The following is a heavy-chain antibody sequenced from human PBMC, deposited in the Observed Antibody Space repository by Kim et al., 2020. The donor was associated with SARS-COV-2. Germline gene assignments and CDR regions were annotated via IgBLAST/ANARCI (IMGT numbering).Heavy chain of an antibody. D-gene: IGHD3-10*01. CDR3: ATGAVLLWFGEVS. V-gene: IGHV1-24*01. Sequence: YAQKFQGRVTMTEDTSTDTAYMELSSLRSEDTAVYYCATGAVLLWFGEVSWGQGTLVTVSS. J-gene: IGHJ5*02.